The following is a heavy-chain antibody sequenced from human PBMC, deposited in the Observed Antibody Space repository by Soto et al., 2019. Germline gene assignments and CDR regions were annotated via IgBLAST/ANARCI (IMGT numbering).Heavy chain of an antibody. Sequence: QLQLQESGSRLEKPTQTLSLTCAVSGGSSSRAGYSWSWIRQSPGKGLEWIGYIYNSGSTFYNPSLKSRLTISVDRSKNQLSLQLNSVTAADTAVYYCASSRVVTTYFDYWGQGTRVTVSS. J-gene: IGHJ4*02. CDR3: ASSRVVTTYFDY. D-gene: IGHD2-21*02. CDR1: GGSSSRAGYS. CDR2: IYNSGST. V-gene: IGHV4-30-2*06.